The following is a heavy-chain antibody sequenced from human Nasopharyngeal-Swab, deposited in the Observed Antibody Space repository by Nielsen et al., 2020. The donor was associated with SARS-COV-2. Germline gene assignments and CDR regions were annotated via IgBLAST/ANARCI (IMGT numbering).Heavy chain of an antibody. CDR3: TRRMAGWGFFDS. Sequence: GGSLRLSCAASGFMFSVHAMNWVRQAPGKGLEGVSTIGEAGGSIFYADAVKGRFTISRDNSKSTLFLQLNNLRPEDTAMYFCTRRMAGWGFFDSWGQGALVTISS. J-gene: IGHJ4*02. CDR2: IGEAGGSI. CDR1: GFMFSVHA. D-gene: IGHD6-19*01. V-gene: IGHV3-23*01.